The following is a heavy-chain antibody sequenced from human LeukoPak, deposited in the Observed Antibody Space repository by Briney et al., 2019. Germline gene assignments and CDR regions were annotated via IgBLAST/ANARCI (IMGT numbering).Heavy chain of an antibody. D-gene: IGHD1-26*01. J-gene: IGHJ6*02. Sequence: GESLKISCKGAGYSFTSYWIGWVRQMPGKGLEWMGMIYPSDSDARYSPSFQRQVTISADKYISTAYLQWSSLKASDTATYYCARRDLTHSAYAMDAWGQGATVTVYS. CDR2: IYPSDSDA. CDR1: GYSFTSYW. V-gene: IGHV5-51*01. CDR3: ARRDLTHSAYAMDA.